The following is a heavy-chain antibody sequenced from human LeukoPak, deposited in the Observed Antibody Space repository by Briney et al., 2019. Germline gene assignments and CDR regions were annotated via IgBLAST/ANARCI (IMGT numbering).Heavy chain of an antibody. CDR2: ISAYNGNT. CDR3: ARGLFGNYYYYYMDV. J-gene: IGHJ6*03. CDR1: GYTFTSYG. D-gene: IGHD3-16*01. V-gene: IGHV1-18*01. Sequence: GASVKVSCKASGYTFTSYGISWVRQAPGQGLEWMGWISAYNGNTNYVQKLQGRVTMTTDTSTSTAYMELRSLRSDDTAVYYCARGLFGNYYYYYMDVWGKGTTVTVSS.